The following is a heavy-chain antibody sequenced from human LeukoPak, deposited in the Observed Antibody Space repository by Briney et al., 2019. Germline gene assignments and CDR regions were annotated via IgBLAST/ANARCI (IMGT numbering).Heavy chain of an antibody. D-gene: IGHD6-19*01. Sequence: WGGPGPGXGGGWMGIIYPSASHTTYSPSFHGPVTISAAKSISTAYLQSSSLKASDTAMYYCARLGVAAVAGLMSYYFDYWGQGTLVTVSS. J-gene: IGHJ4*03. CDR3: ARLGVAAVAGLMSYYFDY. V-gene: IGHV5-51*01. CDR2: IYPSASHT.